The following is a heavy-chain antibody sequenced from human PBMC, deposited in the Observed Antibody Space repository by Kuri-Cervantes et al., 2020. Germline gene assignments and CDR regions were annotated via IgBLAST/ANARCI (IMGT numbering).Heavy chain of an antibody. D-gene: IGHD5-12*01. V-gene: IGHV4-4*02. CDR2: IYHSGST. Sequence: SETLSLTCADSGGSISSSNWWSWVRQPPGKGLEWIGEIYHSGSTNYNPSLKSRVTISVDTSKNQFSLKLNSVTAADTAVYYCKASGYVVYWGQGTLVTVSS. J-gene: IGHJ4*02. CDR3: KASGYVVY. CDR1: GGSISSSNW.